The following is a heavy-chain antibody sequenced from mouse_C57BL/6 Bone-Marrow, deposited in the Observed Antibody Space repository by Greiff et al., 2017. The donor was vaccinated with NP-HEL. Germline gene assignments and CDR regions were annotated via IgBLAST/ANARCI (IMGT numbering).Heavy chain of an antibody. CDR3: ARVYYPYGFAY. J-gene: IGHJ2*01. CDR1: GFSLSTSGMG. Sequence: QVTLKLSGPGILQPSQTLSLTCSFSGFSLSTSGMGVSWLRQPSGMGLEWLAHLYWDDDKRYNPSLKSRLTISKDTSRNQVFLKISSVDTADTATYYCARVYYPYGFAYWGQGTTLTVSS. D-gene: IGHD1-1*01. CDR2: LYWDDDK. V-gene: IGHV8-12*01.